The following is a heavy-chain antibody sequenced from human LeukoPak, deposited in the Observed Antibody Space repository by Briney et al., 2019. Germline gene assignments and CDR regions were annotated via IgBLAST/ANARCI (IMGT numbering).Heavy chain of an antibody. V-gene: IGHV4-39*07. CDR3: ARGYGSYFDY. CDR1: GGSISSSSYY. Sequence: SETLSLTCTVSGGSISSSSYYWGWIRQPPGKGLEWIGSIYYSGSTYYNPSLKSRVTISVDTSKNQFSLKLSSVTAADTAVYYCARGYGSYFDYWGQGTLVTVSS. J-gene: IGHJ4*02. D-gene: IGHD1-1*01. CDR2: IYYSGST.